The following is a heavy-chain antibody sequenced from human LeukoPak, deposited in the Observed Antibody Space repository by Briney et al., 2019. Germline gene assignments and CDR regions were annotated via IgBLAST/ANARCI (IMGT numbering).Heavy chain of an antibody. D-gene: IGHD6-19*01. Sequence: GGSLRLSCAASGFTFSSYAMHWVRQAPGKGLEYVSAISSNGGSTYYANSVKGRFTISRDNSENTLYLQMGSLRAEDMAVYYCARGYSSGWYFFDYWGQGTLVTVSS. J-gene: IGHJ4*02. CDR3: ARGYSSGWYFFDY. CDR1: GFTFSSYA. CDR2: ISSNGGST. V-gene: IGHV3-64*01.